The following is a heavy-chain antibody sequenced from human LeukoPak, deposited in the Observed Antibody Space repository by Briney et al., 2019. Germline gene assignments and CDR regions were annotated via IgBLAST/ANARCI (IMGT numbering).Heavy chain of an antibody. D-gene: IGHD5-12*01. J-gene: IGHJ4*02. CDR1: GGSISSGSYY. CDR2: IYTSGST. V-gene: IGHV4-61*02. Sequence: SETLSLTCTVSGGSISSGSYYCSWIRQPAGEGLEWIGRIYTSGSTNYNPSLKSRVTISVDTSKNQFSLKLSSVTAADTAVYYCAGLQGLRLNHWGQGTLVTVSS. CDR3: AGLQGLRLNH.